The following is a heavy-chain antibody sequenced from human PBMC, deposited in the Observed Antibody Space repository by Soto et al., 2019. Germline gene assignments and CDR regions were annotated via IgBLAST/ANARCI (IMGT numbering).Heavy chain of an antibody. D-gene: IGHD3-3*01. CDR2: INHRGSP. CDR1: GASFSGYF. Sequence: QVQLQQWGTGLLKPSETLSLTCGVSGASFSGYFWSWIRQPPGKGLEWIGEINHRGSPKYNPSLKRRVTLSIDTSNHQFSLSLTSVTAADAAVYYCAGGLSGGEVFGVIYVYWGQGTLVTVSS. J-gene: IGHJ4*02. V-gene: IGHV4-34*01. CDR3: AGGLSGGEVFGVIYVY.